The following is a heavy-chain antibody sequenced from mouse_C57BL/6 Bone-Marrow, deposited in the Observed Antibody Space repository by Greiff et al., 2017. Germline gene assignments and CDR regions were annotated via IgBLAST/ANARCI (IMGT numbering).Heavy chain of an antibody. Sequence: EVMLVESGGDLVKPGGSLKLSCAASGFTFSSYGMSWVRQTPDKRLEWVATISSGGSYTYYPDSVKGRFTISRDNAKNTLYLQMSILKSEDTAMYYCARQNYNTHYWGQGTTLTVSS. CDR2: ISSGGSYT. D-gene: IGHD1-3*01. CDR3: ARQNYNTHY. V-gene: IGHV5-6*01. J-gene: IGHJ2*01. CDR1: GFTFSSYG.